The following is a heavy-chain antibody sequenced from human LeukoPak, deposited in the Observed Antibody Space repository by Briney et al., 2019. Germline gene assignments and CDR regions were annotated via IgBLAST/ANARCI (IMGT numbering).Heavy chain of an antibody. V-gene: IGHV1-18*01. D-gene: IGHD3-22*01. CDR3: ARDFHDSSLKNWLDP. Sequence: VASVKVSCKASGYTFTSYGISWVRQAPGQGLEWMGWISAYNGNTNYAQKLQGRVTMTTDTSTSTAYMELRSLRSDDTAVYYCARDFHDSSLKNWLDPWGQGTLVTVSS. CDR2: ISAYNGNT. CDR1: GYTFTSYG. J-gene: IGHJ5*02.